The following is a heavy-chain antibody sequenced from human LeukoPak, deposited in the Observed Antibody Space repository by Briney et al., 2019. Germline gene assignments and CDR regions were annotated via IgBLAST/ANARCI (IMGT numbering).Heavy chain of an antibody. CDR3: ARGGIAAREYNWFDP. J-gene: IGHJ5*02. CDR2: IYYSGST. Sequence: SETLSLTCTVSGGSISSSYYYWGWIRQPPGKGLEWIGSIYYSGSTYYNPSLKSRVTISVDTSKNQFSLKLRSVTAADTAVYYCARGGIAAREYNWFDPWGQGTLVTVSS. D-gene: IGHD6-6*01. CDR1: GGSISSSYYY. V-gene: IGHV4-39*07.